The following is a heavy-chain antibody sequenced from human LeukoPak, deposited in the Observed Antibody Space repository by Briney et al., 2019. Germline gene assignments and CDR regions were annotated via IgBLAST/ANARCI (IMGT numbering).Heavy chain of an antibody. CDR1: GFTVSNYY. Sequence: PGGSLRLSCAASGFTVSNYYMSWVRQAPGKGLEWVSSISSSSSYIYYADSVKGRFTISRDNAKNSLYLQMNSLRADDTAVYYCARSSPHCSSTSCYNDAFDIWGQGTMVTVSS. J-gene: IGHJ3*02. CDR2: ISSSSSYI. V-gene: IGHV3-21*01. CDR3: ARSSPHCSSTSCYNDAFDI. D-gene: IGHD2-2*02.